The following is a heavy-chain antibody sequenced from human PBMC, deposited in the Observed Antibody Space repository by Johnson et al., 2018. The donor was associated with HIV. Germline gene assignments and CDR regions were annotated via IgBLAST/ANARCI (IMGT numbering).Heavy chain of an antibody. CDR2: ISYDGSNK. D-gene: IGHD5-18*01. V-gene: IGHV3-30*04. CDR1: GFTFSNYA. J-gene: IGHJ3*02. Sequence: QVQLVESGGGVVQPGRSLRLSCPASGFTFSNYAMHWVRQAPGKGLEWVAVISYDGSNKYYADAVKGRVTISRTNSKKTVYLQMNSLRAEDTAVYYCAKDVNEWVAWIQLWAPAFDIWGQGTMVTVS. CDR3: AKDVNEWVAWIQLWAPAFDI.